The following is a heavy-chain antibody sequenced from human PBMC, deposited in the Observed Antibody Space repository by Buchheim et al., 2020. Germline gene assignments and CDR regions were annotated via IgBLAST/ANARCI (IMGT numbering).Heavy chain of an antibody. Sequence: QVLLVQSGTEVMKPGASLKLSCKASGDTFTFTHYYMHWVRQAPGQGLEWVGVIHPGDGTKGYAQKFQGRVTITRDTSTTTIYMELSSLTSEYTAVYYCARDKEAFDYWGQGTL. J-gene: IGHJ4*02. CDR2: IHPGDGTK. V-gene: IGHV1-46*01. CDR1: GDTFTFTHYY. CDR3: ARDKEAFDY.